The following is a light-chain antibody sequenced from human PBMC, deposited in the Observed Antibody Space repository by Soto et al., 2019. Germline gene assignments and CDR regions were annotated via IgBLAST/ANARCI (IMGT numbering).Light chain of an antibody. CDR1: QSISNW. V-gene: IGKV1-5*01. CDR3: QQYSTYTWT. Sequence: DIQMTQSPSTLSASVGDRVTITCRASQSISNWLAWYQQKPGKAPNLLVYDASSLESGVPSRFSGSGSGTDFTLTISSLQPGDFATYYCQQYSTYTWTFGQGTKVEIK. CDR2: DAS. J-gene: IGKJ1*01.